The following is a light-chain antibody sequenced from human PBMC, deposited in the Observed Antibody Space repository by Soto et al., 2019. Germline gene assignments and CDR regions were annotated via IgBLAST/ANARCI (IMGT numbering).Light chain of an antibody. CDR2: DAF. CDR3: QQRGNWPPT. Sequence: EIVLTQSPATLSLSPGERATLSCRASQSVNNYLAWYQQKPGQAPSLLIYDAFNRAIGTPARFSGSGSGTDFTLTISSLEPEDSAVYYCQQRGNWPPTFGQGTNVEI. CDR1: QSVNNY. J-gene: IGKJ1*01. V-gene: IGKV3-11*01.